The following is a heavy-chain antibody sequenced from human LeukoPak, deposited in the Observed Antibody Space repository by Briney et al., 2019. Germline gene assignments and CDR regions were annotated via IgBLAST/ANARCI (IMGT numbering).Heavy chain of an antibody. V-gene: IGHV4-59*01. CDR2: IYYSGST. CDR3: ATKTNLGGAFDI. Sequence: PSETLSLTCTVSGGSISSYYWSWIRQPPGKGLEWIGYIYYSGSTNYNPSLKSRVTISVDTSKNQFSLKLSSVTAADTAVYYCATKTNLGGAFDIWGQGTMVTVPS. J-gene: IGHJ3*02. CDR1: GGSISSYY. D-gene: IGHD1-1*01.